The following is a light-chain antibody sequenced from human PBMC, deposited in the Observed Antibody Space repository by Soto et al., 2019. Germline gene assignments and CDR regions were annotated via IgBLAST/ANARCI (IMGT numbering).Light chain of an antibody. CDR2: AVS. Sequence: QSALTQPASVSGSPGQSITLSCTGTSSDVGGYNYVSWYQQHPGKAPKLMIYAVSNRPSGVSNRFSGSKSRNTATLTISGLQAEDEADYYCCSYTVSGTYVFGTGTKVTVL. J-gene: IGLJ1*01. CDR1: SSDVGGYNY. CDR3: CSYTVSGTYV. V-gene: IGLV2-14*01.